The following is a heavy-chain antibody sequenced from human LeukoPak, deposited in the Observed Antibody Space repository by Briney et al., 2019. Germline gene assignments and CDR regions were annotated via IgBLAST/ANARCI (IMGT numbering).Heavy chain of an antibody. Sequence: ASVKVSCKTSGYTFTSYGISWVRQAPGQGLEWMGWISAYNGNTNYAQKFQGRVTMTTDTSTCTAYMELRSLRSDDTAMYYCARDRGKWEHLRFFDYWGQGTLVTVSS. D-gene: IGHD1-26*01. V-gene: IGHV1-18*01. J-gene: IGHJ4*02. CDR2: ISAYNGNT. CDR1: GYTFTSYG. CDR3: ARDRGKWEHLRFFDY.